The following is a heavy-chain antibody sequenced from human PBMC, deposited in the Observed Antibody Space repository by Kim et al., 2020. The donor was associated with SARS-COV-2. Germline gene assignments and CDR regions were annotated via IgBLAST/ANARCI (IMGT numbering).Heavy chain of an antibody. CDR1: GGSISSSNW. Sequence: SETLSLTCAVSGGSISSSNWWSWVRQPPGKGLEWIGEIYHSGSTNYNPSLKSRVTISVDKSKNQFSLKLSSVTAADTAVYYCARAVRLNSSGYYYSSYYMDVWGKGTTVTVSS. CDR3: ARAVRLNSSGYYYSSYYMDV. J-gene: IGHJ6*03. CDR2: IYHSGST. V-gene: IGHV4-4*02. D-gene: IGHD3-22*01.